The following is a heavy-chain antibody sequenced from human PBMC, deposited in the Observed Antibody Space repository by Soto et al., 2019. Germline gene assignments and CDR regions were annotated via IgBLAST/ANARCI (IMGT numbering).Heavy chain of an antibody. CDR1: GFSLSSTRVA. CDR3: AHSVVAGLGYYFDY. D-gene: IGHD6-19*01. CDR2: IYWDDDK. Sequence: QITLKESGPPLMKPTQTLTLTCTFSGFSLSSTRVAVGWIRQPPGKALEWLALIYWDDDKRYSPFLKSRLTITKDTSKNPVVLTMTNMDPVDTATYYCAHSVVAGLGYYFDYWGQGTLVTVSS. V-gene: IGHV2-5*02. J-gene: IGHJ4*02.